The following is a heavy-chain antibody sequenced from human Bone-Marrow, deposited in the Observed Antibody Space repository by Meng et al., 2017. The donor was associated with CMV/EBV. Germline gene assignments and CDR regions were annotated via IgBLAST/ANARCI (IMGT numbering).Heavy chain of an antibody. CDR2: IYYSGST. Sequence: SETLSLTCTVSGGSISSSSYYWGWIRQPPGKGLEWIGSIYYSGSTYYNPPLKSRVTISVDTSKNQFSPKMSSVTAADTAVYYCARGWNYDPGGFDPWGQGTLVTVYS. CDR3: ARGWNYDPGGFDP. CDR1: GGSISSSSYY. D-gene: IGHD1-7*01. J-gene: IGHJ5*02. V-gene: IGHV4-39*07.